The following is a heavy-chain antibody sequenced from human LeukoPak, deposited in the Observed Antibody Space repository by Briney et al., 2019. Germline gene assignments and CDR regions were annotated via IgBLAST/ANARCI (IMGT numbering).Heavy chain of an antibody. D-gene: IGHD3-22*01. CDR1: GGSISSYY. Sequence: SETLSLTCTVSGGSISSYYWSWIRQHPGKGLEWIGYIYYSGSTYYNPSLKSRVTISVDTSKNQFSLKLSSVTAADTAVYYCARGRGDYYDSSGYYDYWGQGTLVTVSS. CDR3: ARGRGDYYDSSGYYDY. J-gene: IGHJ4*02. V-gene: IGHV4-59*06. CDR2: IYYSGST.